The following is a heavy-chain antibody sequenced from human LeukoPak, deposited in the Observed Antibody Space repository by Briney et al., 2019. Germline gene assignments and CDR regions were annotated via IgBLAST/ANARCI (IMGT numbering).Heavy chain of an antibody. V-gene: IGHV3-74*01. J-gene: IGHJ4*02. CDR2: MNEYSTTI. D-gene: IGHD1-14*01. CDR1: GFPFNSFW. CDR3: ARGGVNPVDH. Sequence: GGSLRPSCAASGFPFNSFWMHWVRQAPGKGLVWVSDMNEYSTTIRYADSVKGRFTISRDNAKSILYLQMNNLRAEDTAMYFCARGGVNPVDHWGQGTLVTVSS.